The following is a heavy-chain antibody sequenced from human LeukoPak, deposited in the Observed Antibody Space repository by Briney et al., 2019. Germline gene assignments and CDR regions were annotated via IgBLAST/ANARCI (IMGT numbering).Heavy chain of an antibody. V-gene: IGHV3-7*04. CDR3: VGGVGWLSDY. J-gene: IGHJ4*01. CDR2: IKKDESET. D-gene: IGHD6-19*01. CDR1: GLTFNTYW. Sequence: PGGSLRLSCAASGLTFNTYWMNWVRQAPGKGPEWVANIKKDESETKYVESVKGRFTISRDNAKNSVYLEMNSLRVEDTAVYYCVGGVGWLSDYWGHGTLVTVSS.